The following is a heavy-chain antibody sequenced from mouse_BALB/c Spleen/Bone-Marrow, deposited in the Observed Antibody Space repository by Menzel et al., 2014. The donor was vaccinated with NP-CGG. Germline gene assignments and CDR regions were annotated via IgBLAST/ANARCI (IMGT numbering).Heavy chain of an antibody. D-gene: IGHD2-3*01. Sequence: VHLVESGAELVRPGTSVKVSCKASGYAFXDYLMEWLKQRPGQGLEWIGVINPGSGSTNYNEKFKDKATLTADKSSSTAYMQLSSLTSDDSAAYFCARYDGYFDYWGQGTILTVSS. J-gene: IGHJ2*01. CDR3: ARYDGYFDY. V-gene: IGHV1-54*01. CDR2: INPGSGST. CDR1: GYAFXDYL.